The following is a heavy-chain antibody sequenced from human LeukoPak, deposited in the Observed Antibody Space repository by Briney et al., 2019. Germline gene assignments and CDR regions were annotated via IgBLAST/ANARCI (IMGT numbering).Heavy chain of an antibody. CDR2: LYTSSYT. J-gene: IGHJ4*02. V-gene: IGHV4-4*07. Sequence: SETLSLTCTVSGVSISSSHWSWLRQSAGKGLEWIGRLYTSSYTNYNPSLRSRVTMSVDTSKNQFSLKLSSVTAADTAVYYCARDSYYDLLTGYSNYYFDNWGQGTLVTVSS. CDR3: ARDSYYDLLTGYSNYYFDN. CDR1: GVSISSSH. D-gene: IGHD3-9*01.